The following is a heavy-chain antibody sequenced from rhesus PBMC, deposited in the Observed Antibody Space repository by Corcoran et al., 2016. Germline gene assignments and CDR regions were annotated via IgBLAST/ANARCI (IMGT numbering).Heavy chain of an antibody. CDR2: IYGSGGST. D-gene: IGHD3-16*01. Sequence: QVQLQESGPGLVKPSETLSLTCAVSGGSISSTSWSWIRLAPGTGLEWIGRIYGSGGSTDYNPSLKSRVTISTDTSKNQFSLKLSSVTAADTAVYYCARDRNYYSGSSFDYWGQGVLVTVSS. CDR1: GGSISSTS. V-gene: IGHV4-160*01. J-gene: IGHJ4*01. CDR3: ARDRNYYSGSSFDY.